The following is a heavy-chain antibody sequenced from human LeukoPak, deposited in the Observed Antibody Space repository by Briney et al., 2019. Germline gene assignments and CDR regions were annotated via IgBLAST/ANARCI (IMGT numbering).Heavy chain of an antibody. V-gene: IGHV3-7*01. CDR1: GFTLSSYW. CDR2: IKQEGSQK. D-gene: IGHD3-16*01. J-gene: IGHJ3*02. CDR3: ARESDYGAFDI. Sequence: SGGSLSLSCAASGFTLSSYWMSWVRQPPGKGLEWVANIKQEGSQKYYVDSVKGGFTISRDNAKNSLYLQMNSLRAEDTAVYYCARESDYGAFDIWGQGTMVTVSS.